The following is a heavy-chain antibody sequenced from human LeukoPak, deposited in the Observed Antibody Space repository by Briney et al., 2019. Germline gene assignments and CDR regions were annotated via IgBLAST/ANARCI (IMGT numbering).Heavy chain of an antibody. Sequence: SETLSLTCAVYGGSFSGYSWSWIRQPPGKGLEWIGYIYHSGSTYYNPSLKSRVTISVDRSKNQFSLKLSSVTAADTAVYYCARGLSSGYSVYFDYWGQGTLVTVSS. CDR2: IYHSGST. CDR1: GGSFSGYS. CDR3: ARGLSSGYSVYFDY. J-gene: IGHJ4*02. V-gene: IGHV4-30-2*01. D-gene: IGHD3-22*01.